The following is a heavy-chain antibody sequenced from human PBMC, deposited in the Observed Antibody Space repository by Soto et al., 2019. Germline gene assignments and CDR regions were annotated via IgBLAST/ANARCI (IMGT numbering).Heavy chain of an antibody. CDR2: INTDGSST. Sequence: PGGSLRLSCAASGFTFSSYWMHWVRQAPGKGLVWVSHINTDGSSTSYADSVKGRFTISRDNAKNTLYLQMNSLRAEDTAVYYCARVGRYYDSSGYYYYFDYWGQGTLVTVSS. D-gene: IGHD3-22*01. CDR1: GFTFSSYW. CDR3: ARVGRYYDSSGYYYYFDY. V-gene: IGHV3-74*01. J-gene: IGHJ4*02.